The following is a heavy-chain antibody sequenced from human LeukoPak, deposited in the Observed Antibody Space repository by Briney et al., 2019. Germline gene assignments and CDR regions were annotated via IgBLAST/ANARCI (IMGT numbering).Heavy chain of an antibody. V-gene: IGHV3-21*01. Sequence: GGSLRLSCAASGFTFSFYSMNWVRQAPGKGLEWVSSVSSSSSYIYYADSVKGRFTISRDNAKNSLYLQMNSLRAEDTAVYYCARDLGSSDPPDYWGQGTLVTVSS. D-gene: IGHD6-6*01. CDR1: GFTFSFYS. J-gene: IGHJ4*02. CDR2: VSSSSSYI. CDR3: ARDLGSSDPPDY.